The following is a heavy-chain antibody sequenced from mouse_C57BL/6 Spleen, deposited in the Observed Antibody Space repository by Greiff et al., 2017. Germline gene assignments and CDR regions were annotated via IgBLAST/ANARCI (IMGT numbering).Heavy chain of an antibody. J-gene: IGHJ2*01. V-gene: IGHV5-17*01. CDR1: GFTFSDYG. CDR3: ARYDYDDEGVAHYCDY. Sequence: EVHLVESGGGLVKPGGSLKLSCAASGFTFSDYGMHWVRQAPEKGLEWVAYISSGSSTIYYADTVKGRFTISRDNAKNTLFLQMTSLRSEDTAMYYCARYDYDDEGVAHYCDYWGQGTTLTVSS. D-gene: IGHD2-4*01. CDR2: ISSGSSTI.